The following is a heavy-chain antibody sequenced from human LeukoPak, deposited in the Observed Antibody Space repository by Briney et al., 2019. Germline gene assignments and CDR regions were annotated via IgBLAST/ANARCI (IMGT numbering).Heavy chain of an antibody. J-gene: IGHJ5*02. Sequence: ASVKDSCKASGYTFTSYGISWVRQAPGQGLEWMGWISAYTGNTNYAQKIQGRVTMTTDTSTSTAYMELRSLRSDDTAVYYCARQTGFGWFDPWGQGTLVTVSS. D-gene: IGHD3-9*01. CDR1: GYTFTSYG. CDR3: ARQTGFGWFDP. V-gene: IGHV1-18*01. CDR2: ISAYTGNT.